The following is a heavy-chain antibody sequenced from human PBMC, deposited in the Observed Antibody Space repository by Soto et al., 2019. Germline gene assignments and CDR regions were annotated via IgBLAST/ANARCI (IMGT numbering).Heavy chain of an antibody. V-gene: IGHV3-33*01. CDR2: IWYDGSNK. D-gene: IGHD2-21*02. J-gene: IGHJ6*02. CDR1: GLTVSSYG. CDR3: AREHIVVVTATYGMDV. Sequence: LRLSCAASGLTVSSYGRRWVRQAPGKGLEWVAVIWYDGSNKYYADSVKGRFTISRDNSKNTLYLQMNSLRAEDTAVYYCAREHIVVVTATYGMDVWGQGTTVTVSS.